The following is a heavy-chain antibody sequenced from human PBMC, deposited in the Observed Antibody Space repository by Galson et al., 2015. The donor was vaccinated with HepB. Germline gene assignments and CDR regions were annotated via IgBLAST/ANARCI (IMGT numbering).Heavy chain of an antibody. CDR1: GYSFTSHW. Sequence: QSGAEVKKPGESLKISCEVSGYSFTSHWIGWVRQMPGKGLEWMGIINPGDSDTRYSPSFRGHVTISADKSINTAFLRWADLKASDTAIYYCARRDYTHHGPVGFDHWGQGTLLTVSS. CDR2: INPGDSDT. D-gene: IGHD4-11*01. CDR3: ARRDYTHHGPVGFDH. V-gene: IGHV5-51*01. J-gene: IGHJ4*02.